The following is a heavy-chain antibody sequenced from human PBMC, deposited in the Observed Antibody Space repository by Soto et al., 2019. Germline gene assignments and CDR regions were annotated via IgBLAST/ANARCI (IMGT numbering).Heavy chain of an antibody. CDR2: IGRRGSPM. CDR1: EFTLSNYE. D-gene: IGHD4-17*01. CDR3: ARVYDDYLIDAFDI. Sequence: PGGSLRLSCAAFEFTLSNYEMDWVRQAPGKGLEWVSHIGRRGSPMYYADSVKGRFTISRDNAKNSVFLQMNSLRPEDTAVYYCARVYDDYLIDAFDIWGQGTMVSVSS. J-gene: IGHJ3*02. V-gene: IGHV3-48*03.